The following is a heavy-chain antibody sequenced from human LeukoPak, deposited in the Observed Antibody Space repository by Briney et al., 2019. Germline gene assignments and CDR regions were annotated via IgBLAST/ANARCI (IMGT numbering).Heavy chain of an antibody. J-gene: IGHJ4*02. CDR1: GFTFSDYY. D-gene: IGHD3-22*01. CDR3: ARDPTMIVVVTNFDY. Sequence: GGSLRLSCAASGFTFSDYYMSWIRQAPGKGLEWVSYTSSSGSTIYYADSVKGRFTISRDNAKNSLYLQMNSLRAEDTAVYYCARDPTMIVVVTNFDYWGQGTLVTVSS. CDR2: TSSSGSTI. V-gene: IGHV3-11*01.